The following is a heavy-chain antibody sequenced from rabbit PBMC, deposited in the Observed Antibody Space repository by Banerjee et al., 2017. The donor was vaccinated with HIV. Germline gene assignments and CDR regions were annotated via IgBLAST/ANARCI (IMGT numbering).Heavy chain of an antibody. V-gene: IGHV1S45*01. J-gene: IGHJ6*01. D-gene: IGHD2-1*01. Sequence: QEQLVESGGGLVQPEGSLTLTCKASGSDISSNAMCWVRQAPGKGLELIACIYSSSDSNYYASWAKGRFTISKTSSTTVTLQMTSLTAADTATYFCAREPYGDGVYSTYGMDLWGQGTLVTVS. CDR3: AREPYGDGVYSTYGMDL. CDR1: GSDISSNA. CDR2: IYSSSDSN.